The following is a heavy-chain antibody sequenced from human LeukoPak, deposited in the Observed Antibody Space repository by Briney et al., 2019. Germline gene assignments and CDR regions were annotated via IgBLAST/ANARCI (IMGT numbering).Heavy chain of an antibody. D-gene: IGHD3-3*01. CDR1: GGSTSSSSYY. CDR3: GSPLQYYDFWSGLAFDP. Sequence: SETLSLTCTVSGGSTSSSSYYWGWIRQPPGKGLEWIGSIYYSGSTYYNPSLKSRVTISVDTSKNQFSLKLSSVTAADTAVYYCGSPLQYYDFWSGLAFDPWGQGTLVTVSS. J-gene: IGHJ5*02. CDR2: IYYSGST. V-gene: IGHV4-39*01.